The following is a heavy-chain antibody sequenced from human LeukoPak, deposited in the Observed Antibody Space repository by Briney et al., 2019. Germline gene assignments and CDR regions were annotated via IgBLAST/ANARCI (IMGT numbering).Heavy chain of an antibody. J-gene: IGHJ4*02. CDR2: IYYSGST. Sequence: SETLSLTCTVSGGSISSYYWSWIRQPPGKGLEWIGYIYYSGSTNYNPSLKSRVTLSVDTSKNQFSLKLSSVTAADTAVYYCARGRHYYDSSGYDYWGQGTLVTVSS. V-gene: IGHV4-59*08. D-gene: IGHD3-22*01. CDR1: GGSISSYY. CDR3: ARGRHYYDSSGYDY.